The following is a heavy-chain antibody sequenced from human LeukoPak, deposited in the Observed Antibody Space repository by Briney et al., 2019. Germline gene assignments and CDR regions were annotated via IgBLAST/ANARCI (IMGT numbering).Heavy chain of an antibody. CDR2: IKSKTDGGTT. J-gene: IGHJ4*02. CDR1: GFTFSNAW. D-gene: IGHD6-13*01. V-gene: IGHV3-15*01. Sequence: GGSLRLSCAASGFTFSNAWMSWVRQAPGKGLEWVGRIKSKTDGGTTDYAAPVKGRFTISRDDSKNTLYLQMNSLKTEDTAVYYCTTSPPVLGPFRTGPAGTVGYWGQGTLVTVSS. CDR3: TTSPPVLGPFRTGPAGTVGY.